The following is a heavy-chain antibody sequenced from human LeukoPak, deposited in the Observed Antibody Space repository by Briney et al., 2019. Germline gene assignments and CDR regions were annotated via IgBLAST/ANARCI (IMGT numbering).Heavy chain of an antibody. D-gene: IGHD1-26*01. Sequence: ASVKVSCKASGYTFTSYGISWVRQAPGQGLEWMGGISAYNGNTNYAQKLQGRVTMTTDTSTSTAYMELRSLRSDDTAVYYCARGSGSYYQGWFDPWGQGTLVTVSS. J-gene: IGHJ5*02. V-gene: IGHV1-18*01. CDR2: ISAYNGNT. CDR3: ARGSGSYYQGWFDP. CDR1: GYTFTSYG.